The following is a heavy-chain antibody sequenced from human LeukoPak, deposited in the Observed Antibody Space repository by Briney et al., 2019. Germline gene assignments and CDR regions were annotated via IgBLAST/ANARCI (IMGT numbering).Heavy chain of an antibody. V-gene: IGHV1-18*01. CDR3: ARDVLYYYDSSGDRWFDP. Sequence: GASVKVSCKASGYTFTSYGISWVRQAPGQGLEWMGWISAYNGNTNYAQKLQGRVTMTTHTSTSTAYMELRSLRSDDTAVYYCARDVLYYYDSSGDRWFDPWGQGTLVTVSS. CDR2: ISAYNGNT. J-gene: IGHJ5*02. D-gene: IGHD3-22*01. CDR1: GYTFTSYG.